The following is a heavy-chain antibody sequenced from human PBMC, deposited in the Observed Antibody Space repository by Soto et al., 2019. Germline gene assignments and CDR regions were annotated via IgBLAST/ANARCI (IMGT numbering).Heavy chain of an antibody. J-gene: IGHJ4*02. V-gene: IGHV4-4*02. CDR2: IYHSGST. CDR1: GGSISTTHW. Sequence: PSETLSLTCAVSGGSISTTHWWTWVRQPPGKGLEWIGEIYHSGSTNYNPSLKSRVTISVDNSKNQFSLKLSSVTAADTAVYYCAKRGPGTYFDYWGQGTLVTVSS. CDR3: AKRGPGTYFDY. D-gene: IGHD6-13*01.